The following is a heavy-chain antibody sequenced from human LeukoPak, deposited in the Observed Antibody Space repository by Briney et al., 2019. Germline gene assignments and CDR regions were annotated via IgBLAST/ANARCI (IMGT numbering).Heavy chain of an antibody. CDR2: IIPILGIA. D-gene: IGHD3-22*01. J-gene: IGHJ4*02. V-gene: IGHV1-69*04. CDR1: GGTFSSYA. Sequence: SVKVSCKASGGTFSSYAISWVRQAPGQGLEWMGRIIPILGIANYAQKFQGRVTITADKSTSTAYMELSSLRSEDTAVYYCARDRPLGYYDSSGYYSDYWGQGTLVTVSS. CDR3: ARDRPLGYYDSSGYYSDY.